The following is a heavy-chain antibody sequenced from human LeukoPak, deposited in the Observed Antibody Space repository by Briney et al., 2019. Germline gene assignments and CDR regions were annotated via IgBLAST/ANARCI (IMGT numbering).Heavy chain of an antibody. V-gene: IGHV4-34*01. Sequence: SETLSLTCAVYGGSFSGYYWSWIRQPPGKGLEWIGEINHGGSTNYNPSLKSRVTISVDTSKNQFSLKLSSVTAADTAVYYCARGGGSGGWYEKVYLDYWGQGTLVTVSS. CDR3: ARGGGSGGWYEKVYLDY. CDR2: INHGGST. CDR1: GGSFSGYY. J-gene: IGHJ4*02. D-gene: IGHD6-19*01.